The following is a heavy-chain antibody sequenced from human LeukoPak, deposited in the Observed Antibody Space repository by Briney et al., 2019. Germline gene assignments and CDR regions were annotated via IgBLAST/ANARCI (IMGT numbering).Heavy chain of an antibody. D-gene: IGHD3-22*01. V-gene: IGHV1-69*05. CDR2: IIPIFGTA. J-gene: IGHJ4*02. CDR1: GGTFSSYA. Sequence: GSSVKVSCKASGGTFSSYAISWLRQAPGQGLEWMGRIIPIFGTANYAQKFQGRVTITTDESTSTAYMELSSLRSEDTAVYYCARGPTLNYDSSGYSFDYWGQGTLVTVSS. CDR3: ARGPTLNYDSSGYSFDY.